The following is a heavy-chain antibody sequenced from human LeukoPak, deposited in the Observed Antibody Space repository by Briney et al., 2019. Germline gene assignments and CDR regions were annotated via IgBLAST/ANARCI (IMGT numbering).Heavy chain of an antibody. D-gene: IGHD3-9*01. CDR3: ARGGNVLRYFDSSVGDYYGMDV. J-gene: IGHJ6*02. CDR2: MNPNSGNT. CDR1: GYTFTGYY. V-gene: IGHV1-8*02. Sequence: GASVKVSCKASGYTFTGYYMHWVRQAPGQGLEWMGWMNPNSGNTGYAQKFQGRVTMTRNTSISTAYMELSSLRSEDTAVYYCARGGNVLRYFDSSVGDYYGMDVWGQGTTVTVSS.